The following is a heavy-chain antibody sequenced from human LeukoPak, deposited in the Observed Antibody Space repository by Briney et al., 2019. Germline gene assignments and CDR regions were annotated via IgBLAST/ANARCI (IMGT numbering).Heavy chain of an antibody. J-gene: IGHJ6*03. D-gene: IGHD1-26*01. Sequence: GGSLRLSCAASGFTFSSYAMHWVRQAPGKGLEWVAVISYDGSNKYYADSVKGRFTISRDNSKNSLYLQMNSLRAEDTAVYYCARDPYSGSYGNYYYYFMDVWGKGTTVTISS. CDR2: ISYDGSNK. CDR3: ARDPYSGSYGNYYYYFMDV. V-gene: IGHV3-30*04. CDR1: GFTFSSYA.